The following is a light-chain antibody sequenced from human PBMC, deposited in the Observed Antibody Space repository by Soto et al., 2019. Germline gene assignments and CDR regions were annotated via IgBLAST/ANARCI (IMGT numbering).Light chain of an antibody. J-gene: IGKJ1*01. V-gene: IGKV1-9*01. Sequence: DIQLTQSPSFLSASVGDRVTITCRASQGISSYLAWYQQKPGKAPKLLIYAASTLQSGVPSRFSGSGSGTEFTLTISSLQPEDFATYFCLQHNNYPPTFGQGTKVDIK. CDR2: AAS. CDR1: QGISSY. CDR3: LQHNNYPPT.